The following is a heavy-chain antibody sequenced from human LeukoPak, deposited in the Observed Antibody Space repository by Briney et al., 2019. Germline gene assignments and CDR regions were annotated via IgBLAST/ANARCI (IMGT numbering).Heavy chain of an antibody. J-gene: IGHJ4*02. CDR2: ISYDGSNK. V-gene: IGHV3-30*18. CDR1: GFTFRSYG. CDR3: AKALDPKYGDYGDY. Sequence: RGSLRLSCAASGFTFRSYGMLWVRQAPGKGLEWVAVISYDGSNKYYADSVKGRFTISRDNSKNTLYLQMNSLRAEDTAVYYCAKALDPKYGDYGDYWGQGTLVTASS. D-gene: IGHD4-17*01.